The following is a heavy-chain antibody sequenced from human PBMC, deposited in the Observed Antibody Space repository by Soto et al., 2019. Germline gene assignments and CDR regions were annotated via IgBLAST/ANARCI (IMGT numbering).Heavy chain of an antibody. D-gene: IGHD3-3*01. Sequence: GGSLRLSCAASGFTFSSNTMHWVRQAPGKGLEWLAVISYDGINKHYADSVKGRFTISRDNSKNTLYLQLDSLRAEDTAVYYCARGGADFWSAYFDFWGQGTLVTVSS. CDR3: ARGGADFWSAYFDF. J-gene: IGHJ4*02. CDR1: GFTFSSNT. V-gene: IGHV3-30-3*01. CDR2: ISYDGINK.